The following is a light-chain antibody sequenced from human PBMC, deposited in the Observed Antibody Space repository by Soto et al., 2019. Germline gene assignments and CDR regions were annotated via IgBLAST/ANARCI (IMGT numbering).Light chain of an antibody. J-gene: IGLJ3*02. V-gene: IGLV2-14*01. CDR3: SSYTISSTPWV. Sequence: SALTQPASVSGSPGQSITISCTGTSSDVGGYNYVSWYQQHPGKAPKLMIYEVSNRPSGVSNRFSASKSGNTASLTISGLQTEDEGDYYCSSYTISSTPWVFGGGTKLTVL. CDR2: EVS. CDR1: SSDVGGYNY.